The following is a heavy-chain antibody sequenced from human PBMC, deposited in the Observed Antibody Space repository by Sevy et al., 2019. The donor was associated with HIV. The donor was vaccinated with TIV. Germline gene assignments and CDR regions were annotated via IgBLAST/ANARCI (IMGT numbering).Heavy chain of an antibody. D-gene: IGHD5-12*01. J-gene: IGHJ6*02. V-gene: IGHV3-48*01. CDR1: GFTFITYN. CDR2: ISSSSNTI. CDR3: ARNGGYADYGMDV. Sequence: GGLRLSCTASGFTFITYNMNWVRQAPGKGLEWISYISSSSNTIYYADSVKGRLTISRDNVKNSLYLQMNSLRAEDTAVYYCARNGGYADYGMDVWGQGTTVTVSS.